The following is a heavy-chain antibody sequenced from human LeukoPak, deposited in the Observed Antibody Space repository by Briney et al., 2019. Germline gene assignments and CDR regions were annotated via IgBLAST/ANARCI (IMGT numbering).Heavy chain of an antibody. V-gene: IGHV3-11*04. CDR1: GITFSDSH. CDR2: ISNTGNSI. CDR3: GRGHWGLDY. D-gene: IGHD7-27*01. Sequence: GGSLRLSCAASGITFSDSHMTWIRQVPGKGLEWVSYISNTGNSIEYADSVKGRFTTSRDNAKSSVYLQMNSLRAEDTAVYYCGRGHWGLDYWGQGALVTVSS. J-gene: IGHJ4*02.